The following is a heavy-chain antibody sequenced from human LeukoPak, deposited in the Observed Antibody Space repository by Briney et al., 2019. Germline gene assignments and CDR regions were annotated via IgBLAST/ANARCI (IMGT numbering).Heavy chain of an antibody. Sequence: GGSLRLSCAASRLTVSTNFMSWVRQAPGKGLEWVSVLYSSGRTEYADSVKGRFTISRDNSKNTLYLQMNSLRAEDTAVYYCAKDDYYDTSGYRDWGQGTLVTVSS. D-gene: IGHD3-22*01. CDR1: RLTVSTNF. V-gene: IGHV3-66*01. J-gene: IGHJ4*02. CDR2: LYSSGRT. CDR3: AKDDYYDTSGYRD.